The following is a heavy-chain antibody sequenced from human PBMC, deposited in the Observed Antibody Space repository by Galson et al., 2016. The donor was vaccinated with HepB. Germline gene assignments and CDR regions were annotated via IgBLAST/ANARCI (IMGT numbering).Heavy chain of an antibody. CDR2: ISARGDRT. V-gene: IGHV3-23*01. D-gene: IGHD3-10*01. CDR1: GFTLTNYA. J-gene: IGHJ4*02. Sequence: SLRLSCAASGFTLTNYAMSWVRQAPGKGLEWVSTISARGDRTYYADSVKGRFTISRDNSKNTLYLQMNSLRVEDTAEYYCATGDLYFGSGTGCWGQGTLVTVSS. CDR3: ATGDLYFGSGTGC.